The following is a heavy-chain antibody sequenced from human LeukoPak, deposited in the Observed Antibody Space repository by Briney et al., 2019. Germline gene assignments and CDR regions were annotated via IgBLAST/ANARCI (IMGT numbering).Heavy chain of an antibody. V-gene: IGHV1-18*01. D-gene: IGHD5-24*01. CDR1: GYTFTSYG. Sequence: ASVKVSCKASGYTFTSYGISWVRQALGQGLEWMGWISAYNGNANYAQKLQGRVTMTTDTSTSTAYMELRSLRSDDTAVYYCARVARGDGYNLADYWGQGTLVTVSS. CDR2: ISAYNGNA. CDR3: ARVARGDGYNLADY. J-gene: IGHJ4*02.